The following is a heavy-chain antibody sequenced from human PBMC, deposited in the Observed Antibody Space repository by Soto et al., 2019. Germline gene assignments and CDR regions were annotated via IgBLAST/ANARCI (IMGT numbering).Heavy chain of an antibody. CDR2: IKRDGSTT. J-gene: IGHJ6*03. CDR1: GFTFSDYW. V-gene: IGHV3-74*01. CDR3: ARGAINYYCEDV. Sequence: PGGSLRLSCAASGFTFSDYWMHWVRQAPGKGLEWVSRIKRDGSTTNYADSVKGRFTISRDNAKNTLYLEMNSLRVEDTADYYYARGAINYYCEDVWGKGTTVTVS.